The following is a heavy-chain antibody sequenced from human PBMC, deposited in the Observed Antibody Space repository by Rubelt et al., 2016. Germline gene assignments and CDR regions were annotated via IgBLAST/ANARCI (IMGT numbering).Heavy chain of an antibody. CDR3: ARAIVVVTARAFDI. V-gene: IGHV4-34*11. J-gene: IGHJ3*02. D-gene: IGHD2-21*02. Sequence: QVQLQQWGAGLLKPSETLSLTCAVYGGSFSGYYWSWIRQPPGKGLEWIGYIYYSENTNYNPSLKSRVTILVDTSKNQFSLKVSSVTAADTAVYYCARAIVVVTARAFDIWGQGTMVTVSS. CDR1: GGSFSGYY. CDR2: IYYSENT.